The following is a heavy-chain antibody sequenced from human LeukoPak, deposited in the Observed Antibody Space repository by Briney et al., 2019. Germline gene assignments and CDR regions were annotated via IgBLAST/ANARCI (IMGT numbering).Heavy chain of an antibody. CDR1: GFTFSNYA. D-gene: IGHD4-17*01. CDR3: AKDHDGDYGGNYYYYYGMDV. CDR2: ISGSGAST. Sequence: GGSLRLSCAASGFTFSNYAVSWVRQAPGKGLEWVSAISGSGASTHYADSVKGRFTISRDNSKNTLYLQMNSLRAEDTAVYYCAKDHDGDYGGNYYYYYGMDVWGQGTTVTVSS. V-gene: IGHV3-23*01. J-gene: IGHJ6*02.